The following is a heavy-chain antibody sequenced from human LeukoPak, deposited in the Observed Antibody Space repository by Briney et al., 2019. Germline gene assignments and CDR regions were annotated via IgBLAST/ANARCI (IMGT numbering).Heavy chain of an antibody. J-gene: IGHJ4*02. CDR1: GGSISSYY. CDR3: ARDSDSSGLDFDY. Sequence: SETLSLTCTVSGGSISSYYWSWIRQPPGKGLEWVGYIYYSGSTKYNPSLKSRVTMSVDMSKNQFSLKLSSMTAADTAVYYCARDSDSSGLDFDYWGQGTLVTVSS. CDR2: IYYSGST. V-gene: IGHV4-59*01. D-gene: IGHD3-22*01.